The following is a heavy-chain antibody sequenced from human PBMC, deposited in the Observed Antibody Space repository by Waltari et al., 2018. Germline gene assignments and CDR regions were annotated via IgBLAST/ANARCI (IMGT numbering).Heavy chain of an antibody. CDR1: RFTFSSYE. D-gene: IGHD2-15*01. CDR2: ISTRGTNI. CDR3: AGGSLVMVVAPTDWFDS. V-gene: IGHV3-48*03. Sequence: EVQLVESGGGLVQPGGCLRISCAASRFTFSSYEMTWVRQAPGKGLEWLSYISTRGTNIYYADSVKGRFTISRDNAKNSLYLQMNSLRAEDTAVYFCAGGSLVMVVAPTDWFDSWGQGTLVTVSS. J-gene: IGHJ5*01.